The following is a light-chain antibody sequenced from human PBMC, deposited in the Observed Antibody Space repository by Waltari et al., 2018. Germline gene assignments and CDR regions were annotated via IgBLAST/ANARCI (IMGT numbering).Light chain of an antibody. V-gene: IGLV2-23*02. CDR3: CSYAGNKWL. Sequence: QSALTQPASVSGSPGQSITISCPGPSGDVGMFNLFSSYQQHPGKAPQLIIYHVDDRPSGVSYRFSASKSGHTASLTISGLQPEDEADYYCCSYAGNKWLFGGGTKVTVL. J-gene: IGLJ3*02. CDR1: SGDVGMFNL. CDR2: HVD.